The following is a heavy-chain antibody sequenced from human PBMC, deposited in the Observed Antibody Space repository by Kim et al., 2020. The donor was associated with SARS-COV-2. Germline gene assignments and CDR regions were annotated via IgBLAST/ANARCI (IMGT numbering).Heavy chain of an antibody. J-gene: IGHJ4*01. V-gene: IGHV3-9*01. Sequence: GGSLRLSCAASGFTFDDYAMHWVRQAPGKGLEWVSGISWNSGSIGYADSVKGRFTISRDNAKNSLYLQMNSLRAEDTALYYCAKDSSSGWYPSGYFDYWG. CDR2: ISWNSGSI. D-gene: IGHD6-19*01. CDR1: GFTFDDYA. CDR3: AKDSSSGWYPSGYFDY.